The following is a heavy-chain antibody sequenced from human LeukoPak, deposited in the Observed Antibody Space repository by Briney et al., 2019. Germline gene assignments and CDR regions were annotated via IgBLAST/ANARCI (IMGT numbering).Heavy chain of an antibody. CDR3: AKGFLLASGNDY. J-gene: IGHJ4*02. D-gene: IGHD3-9*01. V-gene: IGHV3-23*01. CDR1: GFTFSSYA. Sequence: GGSLRLSCAGSGFTFSSYAMSWVRQAPGKGLEWVSAISGSGGSTYYADSVKGRFTISRDNSKNTLYLQMNSLRAEDTAVYYCAKGFLLASGNDYWGQGTLVTVSS. CDR2: ISGSGGST.